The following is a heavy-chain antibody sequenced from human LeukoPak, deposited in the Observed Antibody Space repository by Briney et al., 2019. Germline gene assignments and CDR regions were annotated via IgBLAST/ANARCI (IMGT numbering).Heavy chain of an antibody. CDR3: VKGYCSGGSCYRFDY. CDR1: GFTFSSYA. D-gene: IGHD2-15*01. Sequence: PGGSLRLSCAASGFTFSSYAMSWVRQAPGKGLEWVSAIRGSGGSTYYADSVKGRFTISRDNSKNTLYLQMNSLRAEDTAVYYCVKGYCSGGSCYRFDYWGQGTLVTVSS. J-gene: IGHJ4*02. V-gene: IGHV3-23*01. CDR2: IRGSGGST.